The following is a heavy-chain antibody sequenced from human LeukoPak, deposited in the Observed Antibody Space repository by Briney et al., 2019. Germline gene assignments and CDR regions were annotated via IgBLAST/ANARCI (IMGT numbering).Heavy chain of an antibody. Sequence: SETLSLTCTVSGGSISSHYWSWIRQPPGKGLEWIGYIHYRGGTNYNPSLTSRVTISVDTSKNQFSLKLSSVTAADTAVYYCAVEGITGLGWFDPWGQGTLVTVSS. D-gene: IGHD6-13*01. V-gene: IGHV4-59*11. CDR3: AVEGITGLGWFDP. CDR2: IHYRGGT. J-gene: IGHJ5*02. CDR1: GGSISSHY.